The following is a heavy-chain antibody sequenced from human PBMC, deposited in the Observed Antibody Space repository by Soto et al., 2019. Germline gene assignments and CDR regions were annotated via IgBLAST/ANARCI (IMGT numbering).Heavy chain of an antibody. J-gene: IGHJ6*02. CDR3: ARGVLRYYYYGMDV. Sequence: QVQLQESGPGLVKPSDTLSLSCTVSGDSVSSYYWSWLRQLPGRGLEWIGYIYISGNTNYHPSLKRRGTMARVTAKNQFSLGLKSVTAADTGVYYCARGVLRYYYYGMDVLGPGTTGTVSS. CDR1: GDSVSSYY. CDR2: IYISGNT. V-gene: IGHV4-59*02.